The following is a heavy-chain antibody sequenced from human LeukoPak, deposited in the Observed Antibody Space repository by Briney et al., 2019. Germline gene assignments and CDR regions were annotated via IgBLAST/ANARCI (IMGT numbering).Heavy chain of an antibody. Sequence: GGSLRLSCAASGFTFSSYAMHWVRQAPGKGLEWVAVISYDGSNKYYADSVKGRFTISRDNSKNTLYLQMNSLRAEDTAVYHCAKGAGRESGYDFMFESWGQGTPVTVSS. CDR3: AKGAGRESGYDFMFES. D-gene: IGHD5-12*01. CDR2: ISYDGSNK. J-gene: IGHJ4*02. CDR1: GFTFSSYA. V-gene: IGHV3-30*04.